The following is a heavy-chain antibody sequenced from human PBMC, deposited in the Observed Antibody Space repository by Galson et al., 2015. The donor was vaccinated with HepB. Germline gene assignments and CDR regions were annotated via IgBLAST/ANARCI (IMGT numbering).Heavy chain of an antibody. CDR2: IIPIFGTA. CDR1: GGTFSSYA. D-gene: IGHD2-15*01. V-gene: IGHV1-69*13. Sequence: SVKVSCKASGGTFSSYAISWVRQAPGQGLEWMGGIIPIFGTANYAQKFQGRVTITADESTSTAYMELSSLRSEDTAVYYCATTLGYCSGGSCYNFDYWGQGTLVTVSS. J-gene: IGHJ4*02. CDR3: ATTLGYCSGGSCYNFDY.